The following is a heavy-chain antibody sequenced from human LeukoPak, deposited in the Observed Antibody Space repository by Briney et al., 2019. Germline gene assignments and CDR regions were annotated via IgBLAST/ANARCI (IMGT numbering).Heavy chain of an antibody. CDR2: IYYSGRT. J-gene: IGHJ6*03. Sequence: PSETLSLTCTVSGGSLSSSSYYWGWLRQPPGTGLEWIGTIYYSGRTSYNPSLKSRVTISVDTSKNQFSLKLSYVTAADTAVYYCARGGMVYAPHYYYYLDVWGKGTTVTVSS. D-gene: IGHD2-8*01. CDR3: ARGGMVYAPHYYYYLDV. V-gene: IGHV4-39*07. CDR1: GGSLSSSSYY.